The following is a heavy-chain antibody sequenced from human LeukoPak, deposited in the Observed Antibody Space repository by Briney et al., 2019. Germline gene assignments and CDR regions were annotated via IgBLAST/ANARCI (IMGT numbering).Heavy chain of an antibody. V-gene: IGHV4-61*02. D-gene: IGHD2-2*01. CDR1: GGSISSGSYY. CDR3: ARALVVPGYYYYYMDV. J-gene: IGHJ6*03. CDR2: IYTSGST. Sequence: SQTLSLTCTVSGGSISSGSYYWSWIRQPAGKGLEWIGRIYTSGSTNYNPSLKSRVTISVDTSKNQSSLKLSSVTAADTAVYYCARALVVPGYYYYYMDVWGKGTTVTVSS.